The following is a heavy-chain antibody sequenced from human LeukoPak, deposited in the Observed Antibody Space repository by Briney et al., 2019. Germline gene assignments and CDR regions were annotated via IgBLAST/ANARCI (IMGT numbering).Heavy chain of an antibody. Sequence: GASVKVSCKASGYTFTGYYMHWVRQAPGQGLEWMGWINPNSGGTNYAQKFQGRVTMTRDTSISTAYMELSRLRSDDTAVYYCARDNGFGELLINYWGQGTLVTVSS. V-gene: IGHV1-2*02. CDR3: ARDNGFGELLINY. D-gene: IGHD3-10*01. J-gene: IGHJ4*02. CDR2: INPNSGGT. CDR1: GYTFTGYY.